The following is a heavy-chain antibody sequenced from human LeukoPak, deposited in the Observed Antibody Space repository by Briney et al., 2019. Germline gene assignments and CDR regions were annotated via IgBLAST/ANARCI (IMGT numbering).Heavy chain of an antibody. CDR2: IYPGDSDT. Sequence: GESLKISCQGSGYIFTSYWIGWVRQMPGKGLEWMGIIYPGDSDTRYSPSFQGQVTISADKSISTAYLQWSSLKASDTAMYYCARRKFYYDSSGYYYSESNNWFDPWGQGTLVTVSS. D-gene: IGHD3-22*01. CDR3: ARRKFYYDSSGYYYSESNNWFDP. J-gene: IGHJ5*02. CDR1: GYIFTSYW. V-gene: IGHV5-51*01.